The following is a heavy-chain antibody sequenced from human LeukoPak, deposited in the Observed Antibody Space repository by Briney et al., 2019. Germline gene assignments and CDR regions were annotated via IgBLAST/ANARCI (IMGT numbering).Heavy chain of an antibody. CDR3: AKFDRVTAIPK. D-gene: IGHD2-21*02. CDR1: GNTFSNYA. Sequence: VKVSCKTSGNTFSNYAINWVRQAPGQGLEWMGAIIPIFGTPKNAQKFKGRVTITTDVSTSTAYMELSSLRPEDTAVYYCAKFDRVTAIPKWDQGTLITVSS. V-gene: IGHV1-69*05. J-gene: IGHJ4*02. CDR2: IIPIFGTP.